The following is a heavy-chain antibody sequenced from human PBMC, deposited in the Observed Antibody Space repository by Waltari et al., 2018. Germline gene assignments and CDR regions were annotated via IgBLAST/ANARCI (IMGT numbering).Heavy chain of an antibody. D-gene: IGHD5-18*01. CDR2: INAGNGNT. J-gene: IGHJ4*02. V-gene: IGHV1-3*01. CDR3: AIDRYSYGVFDY. Sequence: QVQLVQSGAEVKKPGASVKVSCKASGYTFTSYAMHWVRQAPGKRLEWMGWINAGNGNTKYSQKFQGRVTMTRDTSASTAYMELSSLRSEDTAVYYCAIDRYSYGVFDYWGQGTLVTVSS. CDR1: GYTFTSYA.